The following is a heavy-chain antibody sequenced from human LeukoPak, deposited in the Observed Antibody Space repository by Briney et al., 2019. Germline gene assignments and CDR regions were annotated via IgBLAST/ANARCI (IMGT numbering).Heavy chain of an antibody. D-gene: IGHD5-18*01. J-gene: IGHJ4*02. CDR2: INSDGSST. V-gene: IGHV3-74*01. Sequence: GGSLRLSCAASGFTFSSYWMHWVRQAPGKGLVWVSRINSDGSSTSYADSVKGRFTISRDNAKNTLYLQMNSLRAEDTAVYYCAKERNSYGPFDYWGQGTLVTVSS. CDR1: GFTFSSYW. CDR3: AKERNSYGPFDY.